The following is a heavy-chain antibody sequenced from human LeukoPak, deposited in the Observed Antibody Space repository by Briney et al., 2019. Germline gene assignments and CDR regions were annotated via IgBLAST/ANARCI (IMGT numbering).Heavy chain of an antibody. D-gene: IGHD3-10*01. CDR1: GASISSSAYY. J-gene: IGHJ4*02. V-gene: IGHV4-61*02. Sequence: SETLSLTCIISGASISSSAYYWGWIQQPAGKGLEWIGRIYTSGSTNYNPSLKSRVTMSVDTSKNQFSLKLSSVTAADTAVYYCAREPGAYYGIGIDYWGQGTLVTVSS. CDR2: IYTSGST. CDR3: AREPGAYYGIGIDY.